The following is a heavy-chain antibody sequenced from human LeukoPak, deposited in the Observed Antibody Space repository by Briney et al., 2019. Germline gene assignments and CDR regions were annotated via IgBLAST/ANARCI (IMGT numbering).Heavy chain of an antibody. CDR3: ASVAFLRELLN. J-gene: IGHJ4*02. Sequence: SQTLSLTCTVSGGSISSGGYYWSWIPQHPGKGLEWIGYIYYSGSTYYNPSLKSRVTISVDTSKNQFSLKLSSVTAADTAVYYCASVAFLRELLNWGQGTLVTVSS. D-gene: IGHD3-10*01. V-gene: IGHV4-31*03. CDR2: IYYSGST. CDR1: GGSISSGGYY.